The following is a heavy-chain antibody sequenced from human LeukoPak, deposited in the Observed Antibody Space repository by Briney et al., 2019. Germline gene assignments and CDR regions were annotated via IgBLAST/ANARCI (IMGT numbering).Heavy chain of an antibody. Sequence: PGGSLRLSCAASGFTVSSNYMSWVRQAPGKGLEWVSVIYSGGSTYYADSVKGRFTISRDNSKNTLYLQMNSLRAEDTAVYYCARGRDYGDYVIPKYYYYYGMDVWGQGTTVTVSS. CDR1: GFTVSSNY. D-gene: IGHD4-17*01. CDR2: IYSGGST. V-gene: IGHV3-66*01. CDR3: ARGRDYGDYVIPKYYYYYGMDV. J-gene: IGHJ6*02.